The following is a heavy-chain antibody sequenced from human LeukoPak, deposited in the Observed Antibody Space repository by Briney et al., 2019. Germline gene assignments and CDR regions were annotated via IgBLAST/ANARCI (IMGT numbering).Heavy chain of an antibody. Sequence: GGSLRLSCAASGFTFSNAWMSWVRQAPGKGLEWVGFIRSKAYGGTTEYAASVKGRFTISRDDSKSIAYLQMNSLKTEDTAVYYCTRDWGDYWGQGTLVTVSS. CDR1: GFTFSNAW. V-gene: IGHV3-49*04. CDR3: TRDWGDY. CDR2: IRSKAYGGTT. J-gene: IGHJ4*02. D-gene: IGHD3-16*01.